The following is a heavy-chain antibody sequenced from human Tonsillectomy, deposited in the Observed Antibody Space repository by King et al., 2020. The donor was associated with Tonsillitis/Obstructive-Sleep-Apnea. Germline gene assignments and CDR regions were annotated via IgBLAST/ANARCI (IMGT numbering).Heavy chain of an antibody. Sequence: QLVQSGAEVKKPGASVTGSCKASGYTFISYGVIWVRQAPGQGLEWMGWISGYNGDTNYAQNLQGRVTMTTDTSTSTAYMEMRSLRSDDTAVYYCARVSAFAWELLPVDPWGQGTLVTVSS. D-gene: IGHD1-26*01. V-gene: IGHV1-18*01. J-gene: IGHJ5*02. CDR1: GYTFISYG. CDR3: ARVSAFAWELLPVDP. CDR2: ISGYNGDT.